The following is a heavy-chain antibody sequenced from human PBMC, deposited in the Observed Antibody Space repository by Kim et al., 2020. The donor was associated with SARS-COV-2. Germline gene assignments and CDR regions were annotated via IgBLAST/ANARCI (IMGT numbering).Heavy chain of an antibody. Sequence: SETLSLTCAVYGGTFSGYYWTWIRQTPGKGVEWIGEINNGGSTNYNPSLKSRVIISVDTSKNQFSLKLNSVTAADTAVYYCARGSGCGGTSCHTYNRFDPWGQGTPVTVSS. CDR1: GGTFSGYY. CDR3: ARGSGCGGTSCHTYNRFDP. J-gene: IGHJ5*02. V-gene: IGHV4-34*01. D-gene: IGHD2-2*01. CDR2: INNGGST.